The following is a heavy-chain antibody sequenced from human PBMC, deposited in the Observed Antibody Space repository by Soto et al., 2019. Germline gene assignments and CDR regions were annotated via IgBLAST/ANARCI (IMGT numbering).Heavy chain of an antibody. J-gene: IGHJ6*02. V-gene: IGHV3-30*18. D-gene: IGHD2-2*01. CDR3: AKGIDIVVVPAAMPYYYYGMVV. Sequence: QVQLVESGGGVVQPGRSLRLSCAASGFTFSSYGTHWVRQAPGKGLEWVPVISYDGSNKYYADSVKGRFTISRDNSKNTLYLQMNSLRAEDTAVYYCAKGIDIVVVPAAMPYYYYGMVVWVEGPTVTVSS. CDR1: GFTFSSYG. CDR2: ISYDGSNK.